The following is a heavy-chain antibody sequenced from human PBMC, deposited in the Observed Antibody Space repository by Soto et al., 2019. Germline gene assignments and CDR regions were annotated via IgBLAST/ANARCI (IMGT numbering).Heavy chain of an antibody. CDR2: MNPSTGNS. D-gene: IGHD1-1*01. CDR1: GYTFTSYD. J-gene: IGHJ4*02. Sequence: ASVKVSCKASGYTFTSYDIYWVRQATGQGLEWMGWMNPSTGNSGYAQKFQGRVTMTSDTSISTAHMELSSLRSEDAAVYYCARRAETNGWNGFGADKYYFDFWGQGTLVTVSS. CDR3: ARRAETNGWNGFGADKYYFDF. V-gene: IGHV1-8*01.